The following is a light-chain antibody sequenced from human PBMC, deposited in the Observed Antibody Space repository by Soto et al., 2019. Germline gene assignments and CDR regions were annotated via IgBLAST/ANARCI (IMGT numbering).Light chain of an antibody. V-gene: IGKV2-28*01. CDR1: RSLLSSNGYNY. CDR3: AQGLQTPLT. CDR2: LGS. Sequence: DVVMTQSPLSLPVTPGEPASISCRSSRSLLSSNGYNYLNWYLQKPGQSPQLLIYLGSNRASGVPDRFSGSGSGTDFTLKISRVEAEDVGVYYWAQGLQTPLTFGGGTKVDIK. J-gene: IGKJ4*01.